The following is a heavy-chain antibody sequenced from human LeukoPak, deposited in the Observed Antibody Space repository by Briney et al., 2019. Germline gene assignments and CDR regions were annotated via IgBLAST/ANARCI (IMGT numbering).Heavy chain of an antibody. CDR2: ISGSGGST. V-gene: IGHV3-23*01. Sequence: GGSLRLSCAASGFTFSSYAMSWVRQAPGKGLEWVSAISGSGGSTYYADSVKGRFTTSRDNSKNTLYLQMNSLRAEDTTVYYCAKGRQLASFDYWGQGTLVTVSS. CDR1: GFTFSSYA. CDR3: AKGRQLASFDY. D-gene: IGHD1-1*01. J-gene: IGHJ4*02.